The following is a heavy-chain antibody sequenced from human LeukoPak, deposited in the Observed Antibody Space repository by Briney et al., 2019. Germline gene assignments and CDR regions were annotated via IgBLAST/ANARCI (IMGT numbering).Heavy chain of an antibody. J-gene: IGHJ3*02. Sequence: GASVKVSCKASGGTFSSYAISWVRQAPGQGLEWMGGIIPIFGTANYAQKFQGRVTITTDESTSTAYMELSSLRSEDTAVYYCARGRPSSSWNHDAFDIWGQGTMVTVSS. V-gene: IGHV1-69*05. CDR2: IIPIFGTA. D-gene: IGHD6-13*01. CDR1: GGTFSSYA. CDR3: ARGRPSSSWNHDAFDI.